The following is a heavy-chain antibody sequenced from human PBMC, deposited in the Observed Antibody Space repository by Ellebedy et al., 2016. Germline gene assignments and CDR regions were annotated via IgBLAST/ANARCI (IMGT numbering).Heavy chain of an antibody. V-gene: IGHV4-39*02. D-gene: IGHD3-10*01. Sequence: SETLSLTXTVSGGSVRSSSYYWDWIRQPPGKGLEWIGSIYQSGSTYYNPSLQSRVTISVDTSKNHFSLKLSSVTPADTAVYHCARVKLLWFEDPGSDYYYGMDVWGQGTTVTVSS. CDR3: ARVKLLWFEDPGSDYYYGMDV. J-gene: IGHJ6*02. CDR2: IYQSGST. CDR1: GGSVRSSSYY.